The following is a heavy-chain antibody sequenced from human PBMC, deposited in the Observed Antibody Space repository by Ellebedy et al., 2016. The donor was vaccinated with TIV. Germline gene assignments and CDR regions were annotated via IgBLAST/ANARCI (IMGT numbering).Heavy chain of an antibody. CDR1: GFTVSSNY. Sequence: GESLKISCAASGFTVSSNYMSWVRQAPGKGLEWVSVIYSGGSTYYADPVKGRFTISRDDSKNTLYLQMNSLKTEDTAVYYCTTDDSLYCSGGSCYSPYYYGMDVWGQGTTVTVSS. J-gene: IGHJ6*02. CDR2: IYSGGST. CDR3: TTDDSLYCSGGSCYSPYYYGMDV. V-gene: IGHV3-66*01. D-gene: IGHD2-15*01.